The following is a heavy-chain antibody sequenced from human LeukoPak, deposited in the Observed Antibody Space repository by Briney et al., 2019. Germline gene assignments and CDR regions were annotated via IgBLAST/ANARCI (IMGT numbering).Heavy chain of an antibody. V-gene: IGHV4-59*01. CDR1: GDSITNYY. D-gene: IGHD3-3*01. CDR3: ARATYYDFWSGWRD. Sequence: SETLSLTCTVSGDSITNYYWSWIRQPAGKRLQWIGYVYDTGSTNYNSSLKSRVSISIDKSKNQFSLKLTSVTAADTAVYYCARATYYDFWSGWRDWGQGTLVTVSS. CDR2: VYDTGST. J-gene: IGHJ4*02.